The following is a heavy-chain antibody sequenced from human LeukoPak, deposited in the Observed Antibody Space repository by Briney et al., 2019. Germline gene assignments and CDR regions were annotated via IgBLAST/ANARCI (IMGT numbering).Heavy chain of an antibody. J-gene: IGHJ4*02. CDR3: ARTRGYIAS. CDR2: ISYDGSNK. Sequence: GGPLRLSCAASGFTFSSYAMHWVRQAPGKGLEWVAVISYDGSNKYYADSVKGRFTISRDNSKNTLFLQMNSLRAEDTAVYYCARTRGYIASWGQGTLVTASS. D-gene: IGHD5-12*01. V-gene: IGHV3-30-3*01. CDR1: GFTFSSYA.